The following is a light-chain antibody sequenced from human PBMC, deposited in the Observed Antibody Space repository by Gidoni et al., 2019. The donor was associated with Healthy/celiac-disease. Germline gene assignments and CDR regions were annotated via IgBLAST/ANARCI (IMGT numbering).Light chain of an antibody. V-gene: IGKV2-28*01. CDR1: QSLLHSNGYNY. CDR2: LGS. Sequence: DTVMTQFPLSLTVTPGEPASIPCRSSQSLLHSNGYNYLDWYLQKQGETPQLLIYLGSNRASRVPDRFGGSGSGTDFTLKISKVEAEDVGVYYCMQALQTPRTFXPXTKVDIK. J-gene: IGKJ3*01. CDR3: MQALQTPRT.